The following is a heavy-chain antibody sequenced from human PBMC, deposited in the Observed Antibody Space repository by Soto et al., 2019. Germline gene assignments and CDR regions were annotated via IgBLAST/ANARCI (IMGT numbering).Heavy chain of an antibody. CDR2: IYYSGST. CDR3: VRGVGGGYTVDY. CDR1: GGSINNYY. Sequence: QVQLQESGPGLVKPSETLSLTCTVSGGSINNYYWSWIRQPPGRGLEWIGYIYYSGSTNYNPSLKSRVTRSVDTSKNQSSLKLSSVTAADTAVYYCVRGVGGGYTVDYWGQGTLVTVSS. V-gene: IGHV4-59*08. J-gene: IGHJ4*02. D-gene: IGHD3-16*01.